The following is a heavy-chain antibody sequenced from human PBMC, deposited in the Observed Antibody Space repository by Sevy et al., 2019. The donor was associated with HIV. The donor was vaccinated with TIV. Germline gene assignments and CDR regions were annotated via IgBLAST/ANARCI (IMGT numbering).Heavy chain of an antibody. CDR2: INPNSGGT. CDR3: ARGPGRMDYKADFDY. D-gene: IGHD4-4*01. J-gene: IGHJ4*01. Sequence: ASVKVSCKASGYTFTGYYMHWVRQAPGQGLEWMGWINPNSGGTNYAQKFQGRVTMTRDTSISTAYMELSRRRSDDTAVYYCARGPGRMDYKADFDYWGHGTLVTVSS. CDR1: GYTFTGYY. V-gene: IGHV1-2*02.